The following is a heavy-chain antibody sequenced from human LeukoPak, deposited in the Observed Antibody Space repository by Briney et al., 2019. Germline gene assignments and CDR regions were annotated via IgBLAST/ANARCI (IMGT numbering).Heavy chain of an antibody. Sequence: ASVKVSCKASGYTFTSYDINWVRQATGQGLEWMGWMNPNRGNTGYAQKFQGRVTMTRNTSISTAYMELSSLRSEDTAVYYCASGYYGSGSYYGWFDPWGQGTLVTVSS. J-gene: IGHJ5*02. V-gene: IGHV1-8*01. CDR1: GYTFTSYD. CDR3: ASGYYGSGSYYGWFDP. D-gene: IGHD3-10*01. CDR2: MNPNRGNT.